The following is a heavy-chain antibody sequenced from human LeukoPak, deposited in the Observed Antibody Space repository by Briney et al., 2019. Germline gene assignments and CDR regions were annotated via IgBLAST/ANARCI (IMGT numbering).Heavy chain of an antibody. CDR2: ISSSGTTT. V-gene: IGHV3-48*03. CDR3: TRERRGSYYAFES. J-gene: IGHJ4*02. Sequence: GGSLRLSCAASGFSFSVYEIHWVRQAPGKGLEWISDISSSGTTTYYADSVKGRFTISRDNAKNSVALQLDGLRADDTAVYFCTRERRGSYYAFESWGQGTLVTVSS. CDR1: GFSFSVYE. D-gene: IGHD3-16*01.